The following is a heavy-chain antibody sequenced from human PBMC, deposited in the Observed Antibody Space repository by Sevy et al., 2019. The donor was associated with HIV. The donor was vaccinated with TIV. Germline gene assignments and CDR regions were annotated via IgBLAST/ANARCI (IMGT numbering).Heavy chain of an antibody. J-gene: IGHJ1*01. D-gene: IGHD6-25*01. Sequence: SETLSLTCTVSGVSITSLYWNWIRQPPGKGLEWIANIYYNGHINYNPSLKSRVTLSLDTSKNQFSLRLSSVTAADTAMYYCAGENAWGRGYSWCQGTLVTVSS. CDR2: IYYNGHI. V-gene: IGHV4-59*08. CDR3: AGENAWGRGYS. CDR1: GVSITSLY.